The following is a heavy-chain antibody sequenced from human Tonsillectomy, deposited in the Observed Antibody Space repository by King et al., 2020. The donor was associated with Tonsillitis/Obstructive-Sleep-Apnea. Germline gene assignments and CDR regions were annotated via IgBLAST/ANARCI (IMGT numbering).Heavy chain of an antibody. V-gene: IGHV3-30*01. CDR2: ISYNGSNK. CDR3: ARDRCSGGGFYLRS. J-gene: IGHJ4*02. CDR1: GFTFSTYA. D-gene: IGHD2-15*01. Sequence: VQLVESGGGVVQPGRSLRLSCAASGFTFSTYAMHWVRPAPGKWLEWLAVISYNGSNKYYADSGKGRFTISRDNSKNTLYLQMNSLRADDTSVYYCARDRCSGGGFYLRSWGQGTLVTVSS.